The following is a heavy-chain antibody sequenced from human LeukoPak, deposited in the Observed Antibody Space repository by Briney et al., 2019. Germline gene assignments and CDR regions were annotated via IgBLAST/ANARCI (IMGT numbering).Heavy chain of an antibody. CDR3: ARDSSSWYDLTPEYFDI. V-gene: IGHV3-7*01. CDR2: IKQDGSEK. J-gene: IGHJ3*02. D-gene: IGHD6-13*01. CDR1: GFTFSRYW. Sequence: GGSLRLSCAASGFTFSRYWMSWVRQAPGKGLEWVANIKQDGSEKYYVDSVKGRFTISRDNAKNSLYLQMNSLRAEDTAVYYCARDSSSWYDLTPEYFDIWGQGTMVTVSS.